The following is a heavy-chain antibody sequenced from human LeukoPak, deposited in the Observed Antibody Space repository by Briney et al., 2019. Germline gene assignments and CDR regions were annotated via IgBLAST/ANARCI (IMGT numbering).Heavy chain of an antibody. V-gene: IGHV4-38-2*01. D-gene: IGHD4-23*01. CDR1: GYSIRSAYY. Sequence: SETLSLTCAVSGYSIRSAYYWGWIRQPPGKGLEWLGSIYHIWTTYYNPSLNSRVTISLNTSKSQFSLKLPSVTAADTAVYYCATTTVVTRDFDYWGQGTLVTVSS. CDR2: IYHIWTT. CDR3: ATTTVVTRDFDY. J-gene: IGHJ4*02.